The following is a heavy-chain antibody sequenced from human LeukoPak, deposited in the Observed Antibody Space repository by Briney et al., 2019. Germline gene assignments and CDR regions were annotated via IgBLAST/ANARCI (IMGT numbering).Heavy chain of an antibody. CDR1: XXXXXGXY. V-gene: IGHV4-34*01. CDR3: AGAYQLPYYGMDV. Sequence: PETLSLTCAXXXXXXXGXYWSWIXQXXXXXXXXIGEINHSGSTNYNPSLKSRVTISVDTSKNQFSLKLSSVTAADTAVYYCAGAYQLPYYGMDVWGQGTTVTVSS. J-gene: IGHJ6*02. CDR2: INHSGST. D-gene: IGHD2-2*01.